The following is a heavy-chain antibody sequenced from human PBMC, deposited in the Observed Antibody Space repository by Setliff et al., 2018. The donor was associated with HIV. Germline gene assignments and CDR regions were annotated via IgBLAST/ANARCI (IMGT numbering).Heavy chain of an antibody. CDR2: MHTSGNT. CDR1: GDSISGHY. CDR3: ARDQKGYSYGYFDS. Sequence: SPTLSLTCTSSGDSISGHYWSWIRQPAGKGLEWIGRMHTSGNTNYNPSLKSRVTMSVDTSKNQFSLRLSSVTAADTAVYYCARDQKGYSYGYFDSWGQGTLVTV. V-gene: IGHV4-4*07. J-gene: IGHJ4*02. D-gene: IGHD5-18*01.